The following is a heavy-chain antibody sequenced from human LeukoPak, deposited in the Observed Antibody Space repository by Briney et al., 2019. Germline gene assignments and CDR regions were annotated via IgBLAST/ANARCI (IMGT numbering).Heavy chain of an antibody. CDR2: INHSGST. CDR1: GGSFSGYY. V-gene: IGHV4-34*01. D-gene: IGHD5-24*01. Sequence: SETLSLTCAVYGGSFSGYYWNWIRQPAGKGLEWIGEINHSGSTNYNPSLKSRVTISVDTSKNQFALKLISVTVADTAVYYCVRGKDGYNNYWGQGTQVTVSS. J-gene: IGHJ4*02. CDR3: VRGKDGYNNY.